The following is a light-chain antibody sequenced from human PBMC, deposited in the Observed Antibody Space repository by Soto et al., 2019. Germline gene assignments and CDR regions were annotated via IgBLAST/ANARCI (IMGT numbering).Light chain of an antibody. CDR3: GTWDSSLSAGGV. V-gene: IGLV1-51*01. Sequence: PASMFPAPGHKVSISCSVNSTNIGNNYVSWYQQLPGTAPKLPIYDNNKRPSGIPDRFSGSKSGTSATLGITGLQTGDEADYYCGTWDSSLSAGGVFGTGTKVTVL. CDR1: STNIGNNY. J-gene: IGLJ1*01. CDR2: DNN.